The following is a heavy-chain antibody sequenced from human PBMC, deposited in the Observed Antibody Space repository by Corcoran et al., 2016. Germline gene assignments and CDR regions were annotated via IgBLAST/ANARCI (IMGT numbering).Heavy chain of an antibody. J-gene: IGHJ6*02. Sequence: QVQLQQWGAGLLKPSETLSLTCAVYGGSFSGYYWSWIRQPPGKGLEWIGEINHSGSTNYNPSLKSRVTISVDTSKNQFSLKLSSVPAADTAVYYCVRGPQPRRGSYYYGMDVCGQGTTVTVAS. CDR3: VRGPQPRRGSYYYGMDV. V-gene: IGHV4-34*01. D-gene: IGHD3-10*01. CDR2: INHSGST. CDR1: GGSFSGYY.